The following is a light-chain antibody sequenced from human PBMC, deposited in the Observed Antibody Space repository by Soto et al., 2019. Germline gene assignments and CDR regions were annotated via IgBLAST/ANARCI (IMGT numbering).Light chain of an antibody. Sequence: SYELTQPPSVSVAPGQTATITCGGNNIGSKSVHWYQQKPGQAPVLVVYDDRDRPSGIPERFSGSNSGNTATLTISRVEGGDEADYYCQVFDVSSAVVFGGGTKLTVL. V-gene: IGLV3-21*02. CDR2: DDR. J-gene: IGLJ3*02. CDR1: NIGSKS. CDR3: QVFDVSSAVV.